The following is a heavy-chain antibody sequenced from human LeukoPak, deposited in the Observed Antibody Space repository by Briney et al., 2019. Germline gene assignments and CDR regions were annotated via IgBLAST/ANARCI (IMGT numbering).Heavy chain of an antibody. V-gene: IGHV1-18*01. J-gene: IGHJ4*02. CDR2: ISAYNGNT. CDR1: GYTFTSYG. CDR3: ARDLKRLTSGWITAAAGDY. Sequence: ASVKVSCEASGYTFTSYGISWVRQAPGQGLEWMGWISAYNGNTNYAQKLQGRVTMTTDTSTSTAYMELRSLRSDDTAVYYCARDLKRLTSGWITAAAGDYWGQGTLVTVSS. D-gene: IGHD6-19*01.